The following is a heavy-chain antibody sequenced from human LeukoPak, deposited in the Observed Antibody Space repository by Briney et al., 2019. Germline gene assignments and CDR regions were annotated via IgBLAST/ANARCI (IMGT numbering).Heavy chain of an antibody. CDR3: AKDTPYYDFWSPPRFDP. Sequence: GASVKVSCKASGGTFSSYAISWVRQAPGQGLEWMGRIIPILGIANYAQKFQGRVTITADKSTSTAYMELSSLRSEDTAVYYCAKDTPYYDFWSPPRFDPWGQGTLVTVSS. CDR2: IIPILGIA. V-gene: IGHV1-69*04. D-gene: IGHD3-3*01. J-gene: IGHJ5*02. CDR1: GGTFSSYA.